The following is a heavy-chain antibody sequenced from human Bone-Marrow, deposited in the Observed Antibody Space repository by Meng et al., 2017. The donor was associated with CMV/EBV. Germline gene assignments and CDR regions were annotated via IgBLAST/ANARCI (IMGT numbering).Heavy chain of an antibody. D-gene: IGHD2-2*01. CDR2: IYPSDSDT. J-gene: IGHJ6*02. Sequence: GGSLRLSCEVSGHNFASYWIGWVRQMPGKGLEWMGIIYPSDSDTRYSPSFQGQVTISADKSISTAYLQWSSLKASDTAMYYCARPGGDCSSTSYQGYYYYGMDVWGQGTTVTVSS. V-gene: IGHV5-51*01. CDR3: ARPGGDCSSTSYQGYYYYGMDV. CDR1: GHNFASYW.